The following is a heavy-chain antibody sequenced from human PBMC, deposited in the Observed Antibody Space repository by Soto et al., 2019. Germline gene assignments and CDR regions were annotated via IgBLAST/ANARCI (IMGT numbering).Heavy chain of an antibody. CDR2: IIPIFGTP. CDR3: ARGSYFNGTSCNSGLGY. D-gene: IGHD2-2*01. J-gene: IGHJ4*02. V-gene: IGHV1-69*01. Sequence: QVQLVQSGSEVKTPGSSVKVSCKASRDSFSTYSISWVRQAPGQGLEWMGGIIPIFGTPKYAQKFQGRVTITADESTSTLYMELSSLRSEDTAVYFCARGSYFNGTSCNSGLGYWGQGNLVTVSP. CDR1: RDSFSTYS.